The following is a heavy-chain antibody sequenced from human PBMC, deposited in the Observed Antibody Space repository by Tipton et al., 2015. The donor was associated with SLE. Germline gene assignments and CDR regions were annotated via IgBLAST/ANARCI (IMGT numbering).Heavy chain of an antibody. D-gene: IGHD6-6*01. J-gene: IGHJ3*02. CDR3: ARRPLEYSRSGAFDT. Sequence: SPSFQGHVTISADKSISTAYLQWSSLKASDTAMYYCARRPLEYSRSGAFDTWGQGTMVTVSS. V-gene: IGHV5-10-1*01.